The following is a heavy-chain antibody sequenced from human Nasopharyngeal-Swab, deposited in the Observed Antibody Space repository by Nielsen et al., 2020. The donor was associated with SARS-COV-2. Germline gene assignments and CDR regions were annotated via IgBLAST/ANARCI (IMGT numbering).Heavy chain of an antibody. Sequence: SVKDSCKASGGTFSSYAISWVRQARGKGLEGVGGIISIFGTANYAQKFQGRVTITADKSTSTAYMELSSLRSEDTAVYYCARPIGRPGEYQLHGSYYYYGMDVWGQGTTVTVSS. CDR2: IISIFGTA. D-gene: IGHD2-2*01. J-gene: IGHJ6*02. CDR1: GGTFSSYA. V-gene: IGHV1-69*06. CDR3: ARPIGRPGEYQLHGSYYYYGMDV.